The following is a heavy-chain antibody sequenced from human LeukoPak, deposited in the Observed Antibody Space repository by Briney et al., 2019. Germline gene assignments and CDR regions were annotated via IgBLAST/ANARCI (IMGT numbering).Heavy chain of an antibody. CDR1: GGTFSSYA. CDR3: AREAGHATTFDY. CDR2: ITPIFGTA. V-gene: IGHV1-69*13. D-gene: IGHD5-12*01. Sequence: SVKVSCKASGGTFSSYAISWVRQAPGQGLEWMGGITPIFGTANYAQKFQGRVTITADESTSTAYMELSSLRSEDTAVYYCAREAGHATTFDYWGQGTLVTVSS. J-gene: IGHJ4*02.